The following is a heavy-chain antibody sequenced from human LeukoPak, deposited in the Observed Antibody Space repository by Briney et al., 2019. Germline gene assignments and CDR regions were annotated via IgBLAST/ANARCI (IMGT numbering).Heavy chain of an antibody. Sequence: GGSLRLSCAASGFTFTSYTMSWVRQAPGKGLEWVSSISSSSSYIYYADSVKGRFTISRDNAKNSLYLQMNSLRAEDTAVYYCARDSSSRGFDYSGQGTLVTVSS. V-gene: IGHV3-21*01. CDR3: ARDSSSRGFDY. D-gene: IGHD6-13*01. CDR2: ISSSSSYI. CDR1: GFTFTSYT. J-gene: IGHJ4*02.